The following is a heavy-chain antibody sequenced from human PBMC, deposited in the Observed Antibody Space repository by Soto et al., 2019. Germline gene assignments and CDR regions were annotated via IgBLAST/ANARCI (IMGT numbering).Heavy chain of an antibody. CDR3: GGYDSRGYHY. J-gene: IGHJ4*02. D-gene: IGHD3-22*01. CDR1: GGSFSGHY. V-gene: IGHV4-34*01. CDR2: INHSGST. Sequence: SETLSLTCAVYGGSFSGHYWSWIRQPPGKGLEWIGEINHSGSTNYNPSLTSRVTISVDTSKNQFSLKLNSVTAADTAVYYCGGYDSRGYHYWGQGTLVTVSS.